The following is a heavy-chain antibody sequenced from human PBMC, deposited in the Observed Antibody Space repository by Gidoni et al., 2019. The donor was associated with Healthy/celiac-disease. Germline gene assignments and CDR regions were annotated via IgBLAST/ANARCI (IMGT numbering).Heavy chain of an antibody. CDR3: ARGRYFDL. CDR2: INHSGST. J-gene: IGHJ2*01. V-gene: IGHV4-34*01. Sequence: QVQLQQWGAGLLKPSETLSLTCAVYGGSFSGYYWSWIRQPPGKGLEWIGEINHSGSTNYNPSSKRRVTISVDTSKNQCSLKLSSVTAADTAVYYCARGRYFDLWGRGTLVTVSS. CDR1: GGSFSGYY.